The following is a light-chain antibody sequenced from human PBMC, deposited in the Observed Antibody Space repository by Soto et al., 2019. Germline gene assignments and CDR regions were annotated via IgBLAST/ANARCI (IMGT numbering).Light chain of an antibody. CDR1: QSVSSDY. J-gene: IGKJ2*01. CDR2: GAS. Sequence: ESVLTQSPGTLSLSPGERATLSCRASQSVSSDYLVWYQQKPGQAPRLLIYGASSRATGIPDRFSGSGSGTDFTLTISRLESEDFAVYYCQLYCTSPLYAFGQGTKLEI. V-gene: IGKV3-20*01. CDR3: QLYCTSPLYA.